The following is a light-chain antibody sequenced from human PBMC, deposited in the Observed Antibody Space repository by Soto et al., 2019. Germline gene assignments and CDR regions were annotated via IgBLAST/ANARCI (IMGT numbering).Light chain of an antibody. CDR2: AAS. CDR3: QQSYSSPPT. J-gene: IGKJ1*01. Sequence: DVHMTQSPSSLSASVEDRFIITCRASQSISKHLNWYQQKPGKAPKLLIFAASSLQSGVPPRYSGSRSGPDFTLTISSLQPEDFETYYCQQSYSSPPTFGQGTKVDIK. V-gene: IGKV1-39*01. CDR1: QSISKH.